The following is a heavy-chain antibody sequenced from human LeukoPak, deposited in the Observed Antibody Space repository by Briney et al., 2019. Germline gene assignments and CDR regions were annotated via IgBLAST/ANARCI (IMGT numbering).Heavy chain of an antibody. V-gene: IGHV3-23*01. CDR2: ISGSGGST. CDR1: GFTFSSYG. CDR3: ARTYYFNGFYFDY. J-gene: IGHJ4*02. D-gene: IGHD3-10*01. Sequence: GGTLRLSCAASGFTFSSYGMSWVRQAPGKGLEWVSAISGSGGSTYYADSVKGRFTISRDNSKNTLYLQMNSLRAEDTAVYYCARTYYFNGFYFDYWGQGTLVTVSS.